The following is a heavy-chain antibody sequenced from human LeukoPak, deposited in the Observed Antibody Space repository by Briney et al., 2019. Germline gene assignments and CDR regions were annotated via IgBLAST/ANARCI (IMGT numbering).Heavy chain of an antibody. CDR3: ARQKCTSTSCLTKNAFDI. CDR1: GSISGYY. CDR2: IYTSGST. D-gene: IGHD2-2*01. J-gene: IGHJ3*02. Sequence: WETLSLTCTVSGSISGYYWSWIRQPPGKGLEWIGYIYTSGSTNYNPSLESRVTISVDTSKNQFSLDLSSVTAADTAVYYCARQKCTSTSCLTKNAFDIWGQGTMVTVSS. V-gene: IGHV4-4*09.